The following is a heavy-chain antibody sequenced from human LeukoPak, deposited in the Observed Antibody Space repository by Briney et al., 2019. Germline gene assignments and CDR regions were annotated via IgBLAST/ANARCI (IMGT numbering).Heavy chain of an antibody. V-gene: IGHV3-7*01. CDR1: GFTFSTFW. D-gene: IGHD5-12*01. CDR2: IKHDGSEE. J-gene: IGHJ4*02. Sequence: GGSLRLSCAASGFTFSTFWMSWVRQAPGKGLEWLANIKHDGSEEYYVDSVKGRFTISRDNAKNSLYLQMSSLRADDTAVYYCARVEASGYDYGAFDYWGQGTLVTVSS. CDR3: ARVEASGYDYGAFDY.